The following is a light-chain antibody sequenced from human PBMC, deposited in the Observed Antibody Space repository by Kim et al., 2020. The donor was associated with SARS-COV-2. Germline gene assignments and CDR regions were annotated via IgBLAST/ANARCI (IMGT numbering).Light chain of an antibody. CDR1: QGISKY. V-gene: IGKV1-27*01. CDR2: AAS. CDR3: QNYNGAPWT. Sequence: ASVGDRVTITCRASQGISKYLAWYQQKPGKVPKLLIYAASALQSGVPSRFSGSGSETDFTLTISSLQPEDVATYYCQNYNGAPWTFGQGTKVDIK. J-gene: IGKJ1*01.